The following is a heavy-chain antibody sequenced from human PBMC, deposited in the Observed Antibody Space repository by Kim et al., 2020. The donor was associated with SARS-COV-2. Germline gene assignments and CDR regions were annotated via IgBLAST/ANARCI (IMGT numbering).Heavy chain of an antibody. J-gene: IGHJ4*02. CDR3: ARGQSDYGFVPY. CDR1: GGSFSGYY. CDR2: INHSGST. V-gene: IGHV4-34*01. Sequence: SETLSLTCAVYGGSFSGYYWSWIRQPPGKGLEWIGEINHSGSTNYNPSLKSRVTISVDTSKNQFSLKLSSVTAADTAVYYCARGQSDYGFVPYWGQGTLVTVSS. D-gene: IGHD4-17*01.